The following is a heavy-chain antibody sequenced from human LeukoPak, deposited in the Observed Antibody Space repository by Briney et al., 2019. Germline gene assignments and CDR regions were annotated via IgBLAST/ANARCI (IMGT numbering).Heavy chain of an antibody. CDR3: ARGTYDYGDRGDFDY. J-gene: IGHJ4*02. CDR1: GGSISSYY. D-gene: IGHD4-17*01. Sequence: SETLSLTCTVSGGSISSYYWSWIRQPPGKGLEWIGYIYYSESTNYNPSLKSRVTISVDTSKNQFSLKLSSVTAADTAVYYCARGTYDYGDRGDFDYWGQGTLVTVSS. V-gene: IGHV4-59*01. CDR2: IYYSEST.